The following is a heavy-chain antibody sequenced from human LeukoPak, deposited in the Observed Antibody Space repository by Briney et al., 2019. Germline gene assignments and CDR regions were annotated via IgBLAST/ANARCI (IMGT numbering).Heavy chain of an antibody. CDR2: ISGSGGST. D-gene: IGHD3-22*01. CDR1: EFTFSSYA. V-gene: IGHV3-23*01. Sequence: GGSLRLSCAASEFTFSSYAMSLVRQAPGKGLEWVSAISGSGGSTYYADSVKGRFTISRDNSKNTLYLQMNSLRAEDTAVYYCAKSALEYYYDSSGYDYWGQGTLVTVSS. CDR3: AKSALEYYYDSSGYDY. J-gene: IGHJ4*02.